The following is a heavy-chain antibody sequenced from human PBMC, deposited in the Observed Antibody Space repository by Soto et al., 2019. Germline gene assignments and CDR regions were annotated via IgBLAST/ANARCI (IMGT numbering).Heavy chain of an antibody. CDR1: GGFISSYY. J-gene: IGHJ6*01. CDR3: ALHPISYCQQHHRALHDFRARGTPVPVSSGM. D-gene: IGHD1-7*01. Sequence: PSETLSLTCTVSGGFISSYYWSWIRQPPGKGLEWIGYIYYSGSTNYNPSLKSRVTISVDTSKNQFSLKLSSVTAADTAVYYCALHPISYCQQHHRALHDFRARGTPVPVSSGM. CDR2: IYYSGST. V-gene: IGHV4-59*08.